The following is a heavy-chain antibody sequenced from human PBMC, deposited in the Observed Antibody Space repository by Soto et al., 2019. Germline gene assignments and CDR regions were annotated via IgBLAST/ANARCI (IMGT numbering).Heavy chain of an antibody. Sequence: EVQLVESGGGLVKPGGSLRLSCAASGFTFSSYSMNWVRQAPGKGLEWVSSISSSSSYIYYADSVKGRFTISRDNAKNALDVQMNSLGAEDAAVDYCAGEEGDGFDYWGQGTLVTVSS. CDR3: AGEEGDGFDY. CDR1: GFTFSSYS. V-gene: IGHV3-21*01. D-gene: IGHD3-16*01. CDR2: ISSSSSYI. J-gene: IGHJ4*02.